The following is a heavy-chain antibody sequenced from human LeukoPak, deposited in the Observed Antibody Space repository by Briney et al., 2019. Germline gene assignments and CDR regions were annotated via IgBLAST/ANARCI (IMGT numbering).Heavy chain of an antibody. J-gene: IGHJ6*02. D-gene: IGHD4-17*01. CDR3: ARVRTTVTTFKNYYYGMDV. CDR2: INHSGST. V-gene: IGHV4-4*02. CDR1: GGSITQTNY. Sequence: SGTLSLTCDVSGGSITQTNYWTWVRQPPGKGLEWIGEINHSGSTNHNPSLKSRLTISVDTSKNQLSLKLSSVTAADTAVYYCARVRTTVTTFKNYYYGMDVWGQGTTVTVSS.